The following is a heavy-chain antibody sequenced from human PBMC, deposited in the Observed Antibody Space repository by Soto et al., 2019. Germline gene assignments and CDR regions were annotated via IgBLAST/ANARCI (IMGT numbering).Heavy chain of an antibody. D-gene: IGHD2-2*01. V-gene: IGHV3-23*01. CDR2: ISGGGDAT. CDR3: VRKILGSTSRPNYWYFDI. Sequence: EVQLLESGGGLVQPGGSLRLSCVGPGFTFINYAMNWVRQAPGKGLEWISSISGGGDATFFADSVRGRFTISRDNSENTVTLRMNSLGVDDTAVYYCVRKILGSTSRPNYWYFDIWGRGTLVTVSS. CDR1: GFTFINYA. J-gene: IGHJ2*01.